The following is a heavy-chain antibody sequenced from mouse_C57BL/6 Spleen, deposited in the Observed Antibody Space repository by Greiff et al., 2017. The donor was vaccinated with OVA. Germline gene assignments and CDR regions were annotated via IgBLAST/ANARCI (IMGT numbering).Heavy chain of an antibody. CDR2: IYPGSGNT. J-gene: IGHJ2*01. CDR1: GYTFTDYY. Sequence: QVQLQQSGAELVRPGASVKLSCKASGYTFTDYYINWVKQRPGQGLEWIARIYPGSGNTYYNEKFKGKATLTAEKSSSTAYMQLSSLTSEDSAVYFCARDWDYWGQGTTLTGSS. D-gene: IGHD4-1*01. CDR3: ARDWDY. V-gene: IGHV1-76*01.